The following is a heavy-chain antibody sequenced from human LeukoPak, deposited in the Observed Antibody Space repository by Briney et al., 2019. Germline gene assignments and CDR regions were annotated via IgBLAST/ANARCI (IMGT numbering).Heavy chain of an antibody. V-gene: IGHV1-18*01. CDR2: ISAYNGNT. CDR3: ARDYYDSSGYQSFDY. CDR1: GYTLSNYD. J-gene: IGHJ4*02. Sequence: ASVKVSCKASGYTLSNYDISWVRQAPGQGLEWMGWISAYNGNTNYAQKLQGRVTMTTDTSTSTAYMELRSLRSDDTAVYYCARDYYDSSGYQSFDYWGQGTLVTVSS. D-gene: IGHD3-22*01.